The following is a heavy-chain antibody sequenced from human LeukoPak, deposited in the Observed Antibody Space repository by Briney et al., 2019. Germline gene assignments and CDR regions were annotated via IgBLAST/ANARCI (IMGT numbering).Heavy chain of an antibody. CDR1: GFTFDEYS. CDR2: INWNGGST. V-gene: IGHV3-20*04. CDR3: ASDTASSYGSGSDY. Sequence: GGSLRLSCAASGFTFDEYSMSWVRQAPGKGLEWVSGINWNGGSTGYADSVKGRFTISRDNAKNSLYLQTNSLRAEDTALYYCASDTASSYGSGSDYWGQGTLVTVSS. D-gene: IGHD3-10*01. J-gene: IGHJ4*02.